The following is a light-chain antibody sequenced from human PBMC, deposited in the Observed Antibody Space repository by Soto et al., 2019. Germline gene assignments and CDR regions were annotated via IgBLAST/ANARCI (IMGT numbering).Light chain of an antibody. Sequence: LPQSLRPFSLPQEERSTLSCRASQSVRNNYFAWFQQKPGQPPRLIIDGASNKATGIPDRSGGSGARKVFTITISRLAHEYAAVYYCQQYISSGTFGRGTKVDIK. CDR2: GAS. CDR1: QSVRNNY. CDR3: QQYISSGT. J-gene: IGKJ4*01. V-gene: IGKV3-20*01.